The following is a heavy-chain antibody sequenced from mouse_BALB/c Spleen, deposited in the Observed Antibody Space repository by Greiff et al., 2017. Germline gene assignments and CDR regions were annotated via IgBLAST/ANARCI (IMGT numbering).Heavy chain of an antibody. V-gene: IGHV1-69*01. CDR2: IDTSDSYT. Sequence: VQLQQPGAELVMPGASVKMSCKASGYTFTDYWMHWVKQRPGQGLEWIGAIDTSDSYTSYNQKFKGKATLTVDESSSTAYMQLSSLTSEDSAVYYCASGYYGSSYDYAMDYWGQGTSVTVSS. CDR1: GYTFTDYW. J-gene: IGHJ4*01. CDR3: ASGYYGSSYDYAMDY. D-gene: IGHD1-1*01.